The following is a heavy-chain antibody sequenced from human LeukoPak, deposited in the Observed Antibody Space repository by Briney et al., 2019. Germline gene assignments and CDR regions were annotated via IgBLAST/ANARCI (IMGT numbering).Heavy chain of an antibody. CDR1: GFTFSSYS. J-gene: IGHJ3*02. Sequence: GGSLRLSCAAPGFTFSSYSMNWVRQAPGKGLEWISYISGSTTKFYVDSVKGRFTISRDNAKNSLYLQMNSLRDEDTAVYYCVRDVGYAFDIWGQGTMVTVSS. CDR2: ISGSTTK. D-gene: IGHD1-26*01. V-gene: IGHV3-48*02. CDR3: VRDVGYAFDI.